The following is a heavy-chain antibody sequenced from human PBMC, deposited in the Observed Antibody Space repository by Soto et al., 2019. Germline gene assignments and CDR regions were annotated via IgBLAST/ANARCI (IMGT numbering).Heavy chain of an antibody. CDR2: ISGSGGST. V-gene: IGHV3-23*01. CDR1: GFTFSSYA. CDR3: AKGNDYGDYVLYYYYYMDV. D-gene: IGHD4-17*01. Sequence: GGSLRLSCAASGFTFSSYAMSWVRQAPGKGLEWVSAISGSGGSTYYADSVKGRFTISRDNSKNTLYLQINSLRAEDTAVYYYAKGNDYGDYVLYYYYYMDVWGKGTTVTVSS. J-gene: IGHJ6*03.